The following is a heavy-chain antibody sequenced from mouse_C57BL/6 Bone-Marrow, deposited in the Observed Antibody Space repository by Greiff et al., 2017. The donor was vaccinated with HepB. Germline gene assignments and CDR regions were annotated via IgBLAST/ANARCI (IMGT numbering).Heavy chain of an antibody. CDR2: ISYSGST. V-gene: IGHV3-8*01. CDR1: GYSITSDY. Sequence: EVKLLESGPGLAKPSQTLSLTCSVTGYSITSDYWNWIRKFPGNKLEYMGYISYSGSTYYNPSLKSRISITRDTSKNQYYLQLNSVTTEDTATYYCARRNYDYGGAMDYWGQGTSVTVSS. J-gene: IGHJ4*01. CDR3: ARRNYDYGGAMDY. D-gene: IGHD2-4*01.